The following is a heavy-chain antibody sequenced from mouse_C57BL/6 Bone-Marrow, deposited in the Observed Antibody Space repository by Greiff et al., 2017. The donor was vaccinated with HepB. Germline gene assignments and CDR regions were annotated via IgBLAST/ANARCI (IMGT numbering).Heavy chain of an antibody. V-gene: IGHV1-81*01. CDR3: ARGGLRRRAMDY. CDR1: GYTFTSYG. Sequence: VQLQQSGAELARPGASVKLSCKASGYTFTSYGISWVKQRTGQGLEWIGEIYPRSGNTYYNEKFKGKATLTAAKSSSTAYMELRSLTSEDSAVYFCARGGLRRRAMDYWGQGTSVTVSS. D-gene: IGHD2-4*01. CDR2: IYPRSGNT. J-gene: IGHJ4*01.